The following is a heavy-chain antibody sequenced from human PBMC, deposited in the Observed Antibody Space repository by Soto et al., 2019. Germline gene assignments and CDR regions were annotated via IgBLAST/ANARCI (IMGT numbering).Heavy chain of an antibody. Sequence: KPSETLSLTCTVSGGSISSYYWSWIRQPPGKGLEWIGYIYYSGSTNYNPSLKSRVTISVDTSKNQFSLKLSSVTAADTAVYYCARAYDTLFNPWGQGTLVTVSS. CDR2: IYYSGST. CDR3: ARAYDTLFNP. D-gene: IGHD3-9*01. J-gene: IGHJ5*02. V-gene: IGHV4-59*01. CDR1: GGSISSYY.